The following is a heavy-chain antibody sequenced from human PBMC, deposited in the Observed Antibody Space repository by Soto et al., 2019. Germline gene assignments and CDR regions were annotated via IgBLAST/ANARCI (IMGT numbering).Heavy chain of an antibody. Sequence: GVSLRLSWGASGFNFGAFGMNWVRQAPGKGLEWVSSITLSSSYIYYVDSVKGRFTVSRDNAKNSLYLDMKSLTVDDTAVYYCARDMKSVRFWGTNGFDPWGQGTLVTVSS. CDR2: ITLSSSYI. D-gene: IGHD3-16*01. CDR1: GFNFGAFG. CDR3: ARDMKSVRFWGTNGFDP. V-gene: IGHV3-21*01. J-gene: IGHJ5*02.